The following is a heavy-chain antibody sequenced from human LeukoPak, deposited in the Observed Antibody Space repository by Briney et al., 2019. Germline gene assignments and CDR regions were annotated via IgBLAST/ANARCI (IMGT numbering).Heavy chain of an antibody. J-gene: IGHJ4*02. V-gene: IGHV1-58*02. CDR1: GFTFTSSA. CDR2: IVVGNGNT. CDR3: AAGVRFLEWLDFDY. D-gene: IGHD3-3*01. Sequence: SVKVSCKASGFTFTSSAMQWVRQARGQRLEWIGWIVVGNGNTNYAQKFQERVTITRDMSTSTAYMELSSLRSEDTAVYYCAAGVRFLEWLDFDYWGQGTLVTVSS.